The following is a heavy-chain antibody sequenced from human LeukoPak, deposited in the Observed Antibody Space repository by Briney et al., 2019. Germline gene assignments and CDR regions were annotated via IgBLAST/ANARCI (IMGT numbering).Heavy chain of an antibody. CDR1: GFPFSLYG. CDR2: IWYDGDKK. CDR3: ARHDGSGSGSPDY. Sequence: GGSLRLSCEASGFPFSLYGMHWVRQAPGKGLEWVAYIWYDGDKKYYAESVKGRFTISRDNAKNSLYLQMNSLRAEDTAVYYCARHDGSGSGSPDYWGRGTLVTVSS. D-gene: IGHD3-10*01. V-gene: IGHV3-33*01. J-gene: IGHJ4*02.